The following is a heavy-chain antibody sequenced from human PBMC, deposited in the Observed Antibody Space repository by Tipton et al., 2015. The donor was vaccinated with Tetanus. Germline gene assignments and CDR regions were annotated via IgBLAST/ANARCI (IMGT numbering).Heavy chain of an antibody. CDR1: GGSISDKKYY. D-gene: IGHD3-10*01. CDR3: ARHLYGYWFDP. J-gene: IGHJ5*02. CDR2: ICFEGST. V-gene: IGHV4-39*01. Sequence: LRLSCTVSGGSISDKKYYWGWIRQTPGKGLEWIASICFEGSTYYSPSLKSRVTIAVDTAQNLFSLRLSSVTAADTAVYYCARHLYGYWFDPWGQGALVTVSS.